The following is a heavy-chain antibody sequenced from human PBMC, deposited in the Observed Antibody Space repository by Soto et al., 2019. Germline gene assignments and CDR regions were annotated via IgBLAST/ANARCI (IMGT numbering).Heavy chain of an antibody. D-gene: IGHD6-13*01. CDR1: GGSISSSSYY. J-gene: IGHJ5*02. Sequence: QLQLQESGPGLVKPSETLSLTCTVSGGSISSSSYYWGWIRQPPGKGLEWIGSIYYSGSTYYNPSLKCRVTISVDTSKNQFSLKLSSVTAADTAVYYCARHKVAAALNWFDPWGQGTLVTVSS. CDR2: IYYSGST. CDR3: ARHKVAAALNWFDP. V-gene: IGHV4-39*01.